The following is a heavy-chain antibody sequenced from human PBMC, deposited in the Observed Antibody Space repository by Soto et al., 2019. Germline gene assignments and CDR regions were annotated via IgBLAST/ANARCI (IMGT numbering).Heavy chain of an antibody. Sequence: QLQLQESGSGLVKPSQTLSLTCAVSGGSISSGGSSWTWIRQPPGKGLEWIGYVYHSGSTYYNPSLTSRVTISVARSKNQVSLELTSLTAADKAVYYCARGVVVNFDSWGQGALVAVSS. CDR1: GGSISSGGSS. D-gene: IGHD2-15*01. V-gene: IGHV4-30-2*01. J-gene: IGHJ4*02. CDR3: ARGVVVNFDS. CDR2: VYHSGST.